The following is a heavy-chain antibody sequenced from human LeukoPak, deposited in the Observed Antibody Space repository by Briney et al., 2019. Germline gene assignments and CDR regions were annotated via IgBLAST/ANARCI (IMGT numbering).Heavy chain of an antibody. CDR2: INHSGST. Sequence: NPSETLSLTCAVYGGSFSGYYWSWIRQPPGKGLEWIGEINHSGSTNYNPSLKSRVTISVDTSKNQFSLKLSSVTAADTAVYYCAREGVYYDSSGYYSSWGQGTLVTVSS. V-gene: IGHV4-34*01. CDR1: GGSFSGYY. CDR3: AREGVYYDSSGYYSS. D-gene: IGHD3-22*01. J-gene: IGHJ4*02.